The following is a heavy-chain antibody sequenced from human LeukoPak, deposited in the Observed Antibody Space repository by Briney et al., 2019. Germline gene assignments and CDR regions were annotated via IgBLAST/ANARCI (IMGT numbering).Heavy chain of an antibody. V-gene: IGHV3-48*03. CDR2: ISSSGSTI. D-gene: IGHD2-15*01. Sequence: GGSLTLSCAASGFTVSSYEMNWVRQAPGQGLEWVSYISSSGSTIYYADSVKGRFTISRDNAKNSLYLQMNSLRAEDTAVYYCARDCGGGSCYGPYDAFDIWGQGTMVTVSS. J-gene: IGHJ3*02. CDR3: ARDCGGGSCYGPYDAFDI. CDR1: GFTVSSYE.